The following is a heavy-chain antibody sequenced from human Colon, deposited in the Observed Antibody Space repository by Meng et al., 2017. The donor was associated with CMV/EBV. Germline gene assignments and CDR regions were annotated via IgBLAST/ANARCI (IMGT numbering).Heavy chain of an antibody. V-gene: IGHV3-74*03. CDR2: LNNDGSYM. CDR3: ARPRDGYSPFDL. J-gene: IGHJ4*02. Sequence: GESLKISCAASGFTLSSYWMHWVRQAPGKGPVWVARLNNDGSYMTYADSVRGRFAISRDNAKNTVYLQMNSLTADDTAVYYCARPRDGYSPFDLWGQGTLVTVSS. CDR1: GFTLSSYW. D-gene: IGHD5-18*01.